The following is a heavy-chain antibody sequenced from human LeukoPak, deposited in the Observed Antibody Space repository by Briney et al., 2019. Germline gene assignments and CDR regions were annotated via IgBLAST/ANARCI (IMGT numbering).Heavy chain of an antibody. Sequence: SETLSLTCTVSGGSIGNYHWSWIRQPAGKGLEGIGQIHSSGCTNYNPPLKSRVSMSIDTTEDQVSLTIRSVTAADTAFYYCARRDISSGWSFDYWGQGTLVTVSS. J-gene: IGHJ4*02. CDR1: GGSIGNYH. CDR2: IHSSGCT. CDR3: ARRDISSGWSFDY. D-gene: IGHD6-19*01. V-gene: IGHV4-4*07.